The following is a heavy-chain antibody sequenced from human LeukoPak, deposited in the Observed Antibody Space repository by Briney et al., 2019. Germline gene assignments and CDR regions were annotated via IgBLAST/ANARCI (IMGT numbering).Heavy chain of an antibody. V-gene: IGHV4-39*07. CDR1: GGSISIRGHY. Sequence: SETLSLTCTVSGGSISIRGHYWGWIRQPPGKGLEWIGSIHHSGSTYYNPSLKSRVTISVDTSKNQFSLKLSSVTAADTAVYYCAREGGAVEVYYYMDVWGKGTTVTVSS. J-gene: IGHJ6*03. D-gene: IGHD2-21*01. CDR3: AREGGAVEVYYYMDV. CDR2: IHHSGST.